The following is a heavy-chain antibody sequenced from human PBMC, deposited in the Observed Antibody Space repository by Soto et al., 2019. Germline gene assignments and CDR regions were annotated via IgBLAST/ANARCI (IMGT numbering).Heavy chain of an antibody. D-gene: IGHD2-15*01. Sequence: GGSLRLSCAASGFTFSSYWMRWVRQAPGKGLEWVANIKQDGSEKYYVDSVKGRFTISRDNAKNSLYLQMNSLRAEDTAVYYCARDPGCSGGSCYSSPLNYYYYYGMDVWGQGTTVTVSS. CDR2: IKQDGSEK. J-gene: IGHJ6*02. CDR1: GFTFSSYW. CDR3: ARDPGCSGGSCYSSPLNYYYYYGMDV. V-gene: IGHV3-7*05.